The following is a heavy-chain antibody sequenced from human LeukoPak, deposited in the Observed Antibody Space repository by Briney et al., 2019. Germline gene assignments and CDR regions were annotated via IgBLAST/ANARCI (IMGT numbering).Heavy chain of an antibody. J-gene: IGHJ4*02. CDR2: TIPIFGIA. Sequence: SVKVSCKASGGTFSSYAISWVRQAPGQGLEWMGRTIPIFGIANYAQKFQGRVTITADKSTSTAYMELSSLRSEDTAVYYCAVDTAMLPFDYWGQGTLVTVSS. D-gene: IGHD5-18*01. V-gene: IGHV1-69*04. CDR3: AVDTAMLPFDY. CDR1: GGTFSSYA.